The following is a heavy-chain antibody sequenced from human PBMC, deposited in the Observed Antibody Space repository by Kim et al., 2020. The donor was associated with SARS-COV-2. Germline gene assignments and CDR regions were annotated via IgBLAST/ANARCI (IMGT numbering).Heavy chain of an antibody. CDR2: ISSSSSYI. Sequence: GGSLRLSCAASGFTFSSYSMNWVRQAPGKGLEWVSSISSSSSYIYYADSVKGRFTISRDNAKNSLYLQMNSLRAEDTAVYYCARDLFGIGYFDYWGQGTLVTVSS. CDR1: GFTFSSYS. CDR3: ARDLFGIGYFDY. V-gene: IGHV3-21*01. D-gene: IGHD3-3*01. J-gene: IGHJ4*02.